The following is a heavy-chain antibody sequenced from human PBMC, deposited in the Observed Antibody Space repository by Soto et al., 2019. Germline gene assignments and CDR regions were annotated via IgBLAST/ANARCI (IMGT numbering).Heavy chain of an antibody. Sequence: GGSLRLSCAASGFTVSSNYMSWVRQAPGKGLEWVSVIYSGGSTYYADSVKGRFTISRDNSKNTLYLQMNSLRAEDTAVYYCARDSRYCIITSCPFPNYGMDVWGQGTTVTVSS. CDR1: GFTVSSNY. CDR3: ARDSRYCIITSCPFPNYGMDV. CDR2: IYSGGST. V-gene: IGHV3-66*01. J-gene: IGHJ6*02. D-gene: IGHD2-2*01.